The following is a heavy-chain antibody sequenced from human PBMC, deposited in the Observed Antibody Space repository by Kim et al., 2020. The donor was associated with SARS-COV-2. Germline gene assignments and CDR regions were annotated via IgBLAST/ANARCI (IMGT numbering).Heavy chain of an antibody. CDR2: LSGSGVST. Sequence: GGSLRLSCAASGFIFRSFAMSWVREVPGKGLEWVSGLSGSGVSTFYADSVKGRFTISRDNSWNTVFLQMTNVRAEDTAVYYCVRAPSYDILTAYYYFD. CDR3: VRAPSYDILTAYYYFD. V-gene: IGHV3-23*01. CDR1: GFIFRSFA. D-gene: IGHD3-9*01. J-gene: IGHJ4*01.